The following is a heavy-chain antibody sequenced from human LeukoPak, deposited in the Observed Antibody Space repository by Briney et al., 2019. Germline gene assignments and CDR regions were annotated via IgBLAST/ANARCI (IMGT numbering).Heavy chain of an antibody. D-gene: IGHD1-20*01. CDR1: GGSISSTTYY. V-gene: IGHV4-39*07. Sequence: SETLSLTCTVSGGSISSTTYYWGWIRQPPGEGLEWIGSIYYSGSTYYNPSLKSRVTISVDTSKNQFSLKLSSVTAADTAVYYCARDNWNLWYAFDIWGQGTMVTVSS. CDR3: ARDNWNLWYAFDI. J-gene: IGHJ3*02. CDR2: IYYSGST.